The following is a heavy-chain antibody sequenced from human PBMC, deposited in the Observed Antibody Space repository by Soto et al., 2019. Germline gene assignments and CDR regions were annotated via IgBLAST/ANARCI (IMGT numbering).Heavy chain of an antibody. CDR3: AGLPTVFPNWFDP. CDR2: IYSGGGT. D-gene: IGHD2-2*01. J-gene: IGHJ5*02. CDR1: GFSISQNY. Sequence: EAQLVETGGGLIHPGDSLRLSCAASGFSISQNYMSWVRQAPGKGLEWVSAIYSGGGTFYADSVKGRFIISRDTSKNTVFLQMNNLSVEDTAVYYCAGLPTVFPNWFDPWGQGTLVTVSS. V-gene: IGHV3-53*02.